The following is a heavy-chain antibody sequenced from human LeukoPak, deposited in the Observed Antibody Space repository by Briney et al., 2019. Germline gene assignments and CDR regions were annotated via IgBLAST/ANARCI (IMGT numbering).Heavy chain of an antibody. V-gene: IGHV3-21*01. Sequence: GGSLRLSCAASGFPVSSNYMSWVRQAPGKGLEWVSSISSSSSYIYYADSVKGRFTISRDNAKNSLYLQMNSLRAEDTAVYYCASLRYFDWLGYFDLWGRGTLVTVSS. J-gene: IGHJ2*01. CDR1: GFPVSSNY. D-gene: IGHD3-9*01. CDR2: ISSSSSYI. CDR3: ASLRYFDWLGYFDL.